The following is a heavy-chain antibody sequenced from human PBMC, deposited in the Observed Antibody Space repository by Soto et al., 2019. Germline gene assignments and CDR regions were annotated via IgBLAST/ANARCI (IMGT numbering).Heavy chain of an antibody. D-gene: IGHD3-3*01. J-gene: IGHJ6*02. V-gene: IGHV4-39*01. CDR1: GGSISSSSYY. Sequence: QLQLQESGPGLVKPSETLSLTCTVSGGSISSSSYYWGWIRQPPGKGLEWIGSIYYSGSTYYNPSLKSRVTISVDTSKNQFSLKLSSVTAADTAVYYCARLISGGGRYYDFWSGSYYYYGMDVWGQGTTVTVSS. CDR3: ARLISGGGRYYDFWSGSYYYYGMDV. CDR2: IYYSGST.